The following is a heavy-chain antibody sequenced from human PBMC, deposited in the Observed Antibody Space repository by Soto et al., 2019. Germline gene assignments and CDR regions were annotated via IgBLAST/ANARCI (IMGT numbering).Heavy chain of an antibody. Sequence: QVQLVQSGAEVKKPGSSVKVSCKASGGTFSSYAISWVRQAPGQGLEWMGGIIPIFGTANYAQKFQGRVTITADESTSTAYMELSSLRSEDTAVYYCARDLSEYSSSSPLAGYWGQGTLVTVSS. CDR3: ARDLSEYSSSSPLAGY. CDR1: GGTFSSYA. CDR2: IIPIFGTA. J-gene: IGHJ4*02. D-gene: IGHD6-6*01. V-gene: IGHV1-69*01.